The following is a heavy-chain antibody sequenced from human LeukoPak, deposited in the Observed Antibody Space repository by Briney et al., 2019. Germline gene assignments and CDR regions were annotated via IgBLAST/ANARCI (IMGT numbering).Heavy chain of an antibody. CDR2: IYYSGST. D-gene: IGHD3-3*01. CDR3: ARGGVISLPAL. Sequence: SETLSLTCTVSGGSISTYYWSWMRQPPGKGLEWIGYIYYSGSTNYNPSLKSRVTISVDTSKNQFSLKLNSVTAADTAMYYCARGGVISLPALWGQGTLVTVS. J-gene: IGHJ4*02. V-gene: IGHV4-59*01. CDR1: GGSISTYY.